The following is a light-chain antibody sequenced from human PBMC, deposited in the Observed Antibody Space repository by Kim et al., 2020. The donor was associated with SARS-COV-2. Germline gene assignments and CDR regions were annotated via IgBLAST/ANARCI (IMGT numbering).Light chain of an antibody. CDR1: SSNIGRNV. V-gene: IGLV1-44*01. CDR3: AAWDDSLDGAL. CDR2: DTN. Sequence: QSVLTQSTSASGTPGQRVTISCAGSSSNIGRNVVSWYQQVPGAAPKLLMFDTNRRPSEVPARFSGSKSGTSAFLAIIGLQSEDEAIYYCAAWDDSLDGALFGGGTQLTVL. J-gene: IGLJ7*01.